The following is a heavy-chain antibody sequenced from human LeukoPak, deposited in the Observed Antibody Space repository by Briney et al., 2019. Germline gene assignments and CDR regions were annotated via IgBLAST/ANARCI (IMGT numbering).Heavy chain of an antibody. CDR3: ARDAGSGTYYFDY. J-gene: IGHJ4*02. Sequence: GGSLRLSCAASGFTFSSYGMNWVRQAPGKGLEWVSSISSSSSYIYYADSVKGRFTISRDNAKNSLYLQMNSLRAEDTAVYYCARDAGSGTYYFDYWGQGTLVTVSS. CDR1: GFTFSSYG. CDR2: ISSSSSYI. D-gene: IGHD6-19*01. V-gene: IGHV3-21*01.